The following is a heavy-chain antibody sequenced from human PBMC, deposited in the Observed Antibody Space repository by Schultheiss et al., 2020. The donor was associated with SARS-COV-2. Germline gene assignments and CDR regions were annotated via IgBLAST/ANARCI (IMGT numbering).Heavy chain of an antibody. V-gene: IGHV3-33*08. CDR3: ARDGSGGWHFDL. J-gene: IGHJ2*01. Sequence: GGSLRLSCAASGFTFSSYSMNWVRQAPGKGLEWVAVIWYDGSNKYYADSVKGRFTISRDNAKNSLDMQMNSLRVEDTAVYYCARDGSGGWHFDLWGRGTLVTVSS. D-gene: IGHD6-25*01. CDR1: GFTFSSYS. CDR2: IWYDGSNK.